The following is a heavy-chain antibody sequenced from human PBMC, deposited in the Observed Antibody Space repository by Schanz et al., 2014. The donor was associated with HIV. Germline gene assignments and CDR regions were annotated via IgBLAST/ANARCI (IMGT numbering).Heavy chain of an antibody. CDR1: GGSFSGYY. CDR2: INHSGST. D-gene: IGHD2-21*02. V-gene: IGHV4-34*10. J-gene: IGHJ4*01. Sequence: QVQLQESGPGLVEPSETLSLTCAVYGGSFSGYYWTWIRQPPGRGLEWIGEINHSGSTNYSPSLKSRVTMSVDTSKNQFSLKMTSVTAADTAMYFCARGDFGGNSVDFWGHGNLVTVSS. CDR3: ARGDFGGNSVDF.